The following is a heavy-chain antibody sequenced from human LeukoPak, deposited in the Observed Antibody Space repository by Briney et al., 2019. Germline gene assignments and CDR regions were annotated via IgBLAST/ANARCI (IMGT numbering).Heavy chain of an antibody. CDR1: GFTFSSYW. CDR3: AREGSWYLGDYFDS. Sequence: GGSLRLSCAASGFTFSSYWMSWVRQAPGKGLEWVANIKQDGREKYYVDSVKGRFTISRDNAKNSLSLQMNNLRAEDTAVYYCAREGSWYLGDYFDSWGQGTLVTVSS. V-gene: IGHV3-7*01. J-gene: IGHJ4*02. D-gene: IGHD6-13*01. CDR2: IKQDGREK.